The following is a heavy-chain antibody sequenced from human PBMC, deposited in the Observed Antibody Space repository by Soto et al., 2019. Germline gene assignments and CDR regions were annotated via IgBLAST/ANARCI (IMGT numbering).Heavy chain of an antibody. CDR1: GYTFTSYA. D-gene: IGHD2-15*01. Sequence: QVQLVQSGAEEKKPGASVKVSCKASGYTFTSYAMHWVRQAPGQRLEWMGWINAGNGNTKYSQKFQGRVTITRDTSASTAYMELSSLRSEDTAVYYCARGHCSGGSCYSHGYWFDPWGQGTLVTVSS. CDR3: ARGHCSGGSCYSHGYWFDP. V-gene: IGHV1-3*05. J-gene: IGHJ5*02. CDR2: INAGNGNT.